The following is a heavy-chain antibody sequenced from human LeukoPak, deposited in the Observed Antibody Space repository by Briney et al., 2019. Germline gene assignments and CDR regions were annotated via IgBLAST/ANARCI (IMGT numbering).Heavy chain of an antibody. CDR1: GGSISSGGYY. V-gene: IGHV4-31*03. J-gene: IGHJ5*02. CDR3: AIFGIAAAGTRTPTNWFDP. D-gene: IGHD6-13*01. CDR2: IYYSGST. Sequence: SQTLSLTCTVSGGSISSGGYYWSWIRQHPGKGLEWIGYIYYSGSTYYNPSLKSRVTISVDTSKNQFSLKLSSVTAADTAVYYCAIFGIAAAGTRTPTNWFDPWGQGTLVTVSS.